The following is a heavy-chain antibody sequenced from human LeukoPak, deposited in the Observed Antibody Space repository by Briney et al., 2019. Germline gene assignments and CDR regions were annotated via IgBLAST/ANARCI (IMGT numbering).Heavy chain of an antibody. CDR1: GYSIGSGYF. V-gene: IGHV4-38-2*01. CDR3: ARASIACVGNETPSYWFDC. D-gene: IGHD6-6*01. J-gene: IGHJ5*01. Sequence: PSETLSLTCGVSGYSIGSGYFWAWIRQPPGKGLEWIGSMYYDGSTQYNPSLQSRVTISGDTSKNKFSLKLSSLTAADTAVYHCARASIACVGNETPSYWFDCWAKGTLVAVSS. CDR2: MYYDGST.